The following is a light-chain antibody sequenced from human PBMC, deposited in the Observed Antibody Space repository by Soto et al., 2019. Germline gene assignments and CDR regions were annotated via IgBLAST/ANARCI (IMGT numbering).Light chain of an antibody. CDR2: DVS. CDR1: SSDIGAYNS. CDR3: ASYTTARIRV. J-gene: IGLJ2*01. Sequence: QSALTQPASVSASPGQSITISCTGTSSDIGAYNSVSWYQQLPGKAPQLMIYDVSFWPSGISSRFSGSKSGNTASLTISGLRPDDDADYYCASYTTARIRVFGGGTQLTVL. V-gene: IGLV2-14*03.